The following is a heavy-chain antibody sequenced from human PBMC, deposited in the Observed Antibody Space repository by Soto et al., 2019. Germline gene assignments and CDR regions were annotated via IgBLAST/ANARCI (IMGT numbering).Heavy chain of an antibody. V-gene: IGHV1-3*05. CDR2: INCGNGNT. J-gene: IGHJ4*02. CDR1: GYSFTSYT. Sequence: QVQLVQSGAEEKKPGASVKVSCKASGYSFTSYTIHWVRQAPGQRLEWMGWINCGNGNTKYSQKFQGRISITRDTTAITAYMELSSLRSEDTAVYYCARTPKVTYNWNDGWDYGGQGTLVTVSS. CDR3: ARTPKVTYNWNDGWDY. D-gene: IGHD1-20*01.